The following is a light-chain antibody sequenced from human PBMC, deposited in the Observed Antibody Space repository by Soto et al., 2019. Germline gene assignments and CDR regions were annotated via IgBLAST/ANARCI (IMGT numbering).Light chain of an antibody. Sequence: ALTQPASVSGSPGQSITISCTGTSSDVGGYNYVSWYQQHPGEAPKLMIYEVSNQPSGVSNRFSGSKSGNTASLTISGLQAEDEADYYCSSYTSSDTYVFGTGTKVTVL. CDR3: SSYTSSDTYV. CDR2: EVS. CDR1: SSDVGGYNY. J-gene: IGLJ1*01. V-gene: IGLV2-14*01.